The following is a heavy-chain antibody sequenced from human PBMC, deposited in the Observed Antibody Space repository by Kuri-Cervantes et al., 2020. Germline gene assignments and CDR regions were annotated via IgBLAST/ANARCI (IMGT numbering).Heavy chain of an antibody. J-gene: IGHJ6*02. CDR2: ISYDGSNK. CDR1: GFAFSSYG. CDR3: AKVALVLGIVVVPAAIRGGYYYGMDV. V-gene: IGHV3-30*18. D-gene: IGHD2-2*03. Sequence: GESLKISCAASGFAFSSYGMHWVRQAPGKGLEWVAVISYDGSNKYYADSVKGRFTISRDNSKNTLYLQMNSLRAEDTAVYYCAKVALVLGIVVVPAAIRGGYYYGMDVWGQGTTVTVSS.